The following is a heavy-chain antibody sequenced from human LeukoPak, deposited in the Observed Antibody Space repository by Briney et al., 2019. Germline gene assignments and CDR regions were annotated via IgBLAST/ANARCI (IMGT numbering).Heavy chain of an antibody. D-gene: IGHD3-10*01. CDR3: ARGYGSGSYNWFDP. CDR2: INHSGSA. CDR1: GGSFSGYY. J-gene: IGHJ5*02. V-gene: IGHV4-34*01. Sequence: SKTLSLTCAVYGGSFSGYYWSWIRQPPGKGLEWIGEINHSGSANYNPSLKSRVTISVDMSKNQFSLKLISVTAADTAVYYCARGYGSGSYNWFDPWGQGTLVTVSS.